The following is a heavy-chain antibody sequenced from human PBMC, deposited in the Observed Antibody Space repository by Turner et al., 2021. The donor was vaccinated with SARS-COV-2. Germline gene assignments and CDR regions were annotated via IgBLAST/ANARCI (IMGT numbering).Heavy chain of an antibody. V-gene: IGHV1-69*10. D-gene: IGHD3-10*01. Sequence: QVQLVQSGAEVKKPGSSVKVSCKASGGTLSTYAISWVRQAPGQGLEWMGGIIPILGIANYEQKFQGRVTITADKSTSTAYMELSSLRSEDTAVYYCARVVGGFGELGYYYYYGMDVWGQGTTVTVSS. J-gene: IGHJ6*02. CDR2: IIPILGIA. CDR1: GGTLSTYA. CDR3: ARVVGGFGELGYYYYYGMDV.